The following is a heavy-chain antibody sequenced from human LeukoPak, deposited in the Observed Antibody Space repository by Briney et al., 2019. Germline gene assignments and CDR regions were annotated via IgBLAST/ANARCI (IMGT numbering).Heavy chain of an antibody. D-gene: IGHD6-13*01. V-gene: IGHV3-23*01. J-gene: IGHJ4*02. CDR2: ISGSGGST. CDR3: AKGYSSTCRGHFDY. CDR1: GFNFPNAW. Sequence: GGSLRLSCAASGFNFPNAWMNWVRQAPGKGLEWVSAISGSGGSTYYADSVKGRFTISRDNSKNTLYLQMNSLRAEDTAVYYCAKGYSSTCRGHFDYWGQGTLVTVSS.